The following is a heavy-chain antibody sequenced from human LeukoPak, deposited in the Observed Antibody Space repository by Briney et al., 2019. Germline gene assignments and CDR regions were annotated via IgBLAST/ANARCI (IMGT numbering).Heavy chain of an antibody. CDR2: ITSSSTYI. D-gene: IGHD5/OR15-5a*01. CDR3: ARDSVRHLDY. J-gene: IGHJ4*02. V-gene: IGHV3-21*01. Sequence: GGSLRLPCVASGFTFSVYTMNWVRQAPGKGLECVSSITSSSTYIYYADSVRGRFTISRDNAKNSLYLQMNSLRAEDTAVYDCARDSVRHLDYWGQGTLVTVSS. CDR1: GFTFSVYT.